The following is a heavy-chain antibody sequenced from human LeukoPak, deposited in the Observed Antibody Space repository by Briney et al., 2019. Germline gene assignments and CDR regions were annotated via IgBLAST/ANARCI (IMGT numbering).Heavy chain of an antibody. CDR1: GYSISSGYY. V-gene: IGHV4-38-2*02. J-gene: IGHJ4*02. D-gene: IGHD2-15*01. CDR2: IYYSGST. Sequence: PSETLSLTCTVSGYSISSGYYWGWIRQPPGKGLEWIGSIYYSGSTYYNPSLKSRVTISVDTSKNQFSLKLSSVTAADTAVYYCARDPRYCSGGSCYDYFDYWGQGTLVTVSS. CDR3: ARDPRYCSGGSCYDYFDY.